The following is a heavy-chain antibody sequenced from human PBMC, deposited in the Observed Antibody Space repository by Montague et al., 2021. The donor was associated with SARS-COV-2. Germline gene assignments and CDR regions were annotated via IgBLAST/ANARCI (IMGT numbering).Heavy chain of an antibody. Sequence: TLSLTCTVSGDSMTSGSHFWTWIRQPAGKGLEWIGHIQTNGTSNYNLSLRDRITLSIDTSRNQFSLELRSVTAADTAVYYCARDRPESWRISPGLAGLFATVVHSASGMDVWGRGTTVIVS. CDR2: IQTNGTS. D-gene: IGHD3-22*01. V-gene: IGHV4-61*09. CDR3: ARDRPESWRISPGLAGLFATVVHSASGMDV. J-gene: IGHJ6*02. CDR1: GDSMTSGSHF.